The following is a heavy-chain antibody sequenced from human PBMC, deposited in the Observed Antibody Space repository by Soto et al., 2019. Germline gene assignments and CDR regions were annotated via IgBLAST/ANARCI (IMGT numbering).Heavy chain of an antibody. Sequence: GGSLRLSCAASGFTFRTYLMTWVRQAPGKGLEWVANIKEDGSDKYYVDSVKGRFTISRDNAKNSLYLQMNSLRVEDSAVYYCARVKTVTVTFPLRRYYYYGMDVWGQGTTVTVSS. D-gene: IGHD4-4*01. CDR1: GFTFRTYL. CDR2: IKEDGSDK. J-gene: IGHJ6*02. V-gene: IGHV3-7*04. CDR3: ARVKTVTVTFPLRRYYYYGMDV.